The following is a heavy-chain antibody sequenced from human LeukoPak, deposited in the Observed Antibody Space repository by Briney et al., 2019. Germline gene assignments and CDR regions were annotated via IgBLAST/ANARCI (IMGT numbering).Heavy chain of an antibody. CDR1: GFTFSSYA. D-gene: IGHD3-22*01. CDR3: ARGSWYYDSSGYYRLDY. V-gene: IGHV3-30-3*01. J-gene: IGHJ4*02. CDR2: ISYDGSSK. Sequence: PGGSLRLSCAASGFTFSSYAMHWVRQAPGKGLEWVAVISYDGSSKYYADSVKGRFTISRDNSKNTLYLQMNSLRAEDTAVYYCARGSWYYDSSGYYRLDYWGQGTLVTVSS.